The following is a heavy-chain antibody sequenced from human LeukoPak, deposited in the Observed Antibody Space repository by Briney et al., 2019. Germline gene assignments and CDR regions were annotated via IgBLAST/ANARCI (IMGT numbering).Heavy chain of an antibody. Sequence: SETLSLTCAFYDGSFSGYYWSWIRQPPGKGLEWIGEINHSGSTNYNPYLRSRVTVSVHTSKNQLSLKLSSVTAADTAVYYCARQWLVSPLFDYWGQGTLVTVSS. D-gene: IGHD6-19*01. CDR3: ARQWLVSPLFDY. V-gene: IGHV4-34*01. CDR1: DGSFSGYY. J-gene: IGHJ4*02. CDR2: INHSGST.